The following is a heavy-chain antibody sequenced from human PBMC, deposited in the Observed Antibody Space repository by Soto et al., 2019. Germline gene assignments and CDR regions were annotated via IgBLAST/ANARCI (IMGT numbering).Heavy chain of an antibody. CDR1: RNSFIDYY. V-gene: IGHV1-2*02. J-gene: IGHJ6*02. CDR3: AREGYNWNDYYYYGMDV. D-gene: IGHD1-1*01. Sequence: QVELVQSGAEVRKPGASVKVSCKASRNSFIDYYIHWVRQAPGQGLEWMGWIKSNSGGTKYAQRFQGRVTMTRDTSISTIYMELSRLKSDDTAVYYCAREGYNWNDYYYYGMDVWGQGTRVIVSS. CDR2: IKSNSGGT.